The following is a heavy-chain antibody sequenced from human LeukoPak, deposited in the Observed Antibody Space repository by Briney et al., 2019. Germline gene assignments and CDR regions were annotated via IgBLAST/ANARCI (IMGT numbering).Heavy chain of an antibody. CDR1: GGSISGFY. CDR3: AREYSDSSGHLDY. CDR2: IHYSGTT. D-gene: IGHD3-22*01. V-gene: IGHV4-59*01. J-gene: IGHJ4*02. Sequence: PSETLSLTCTVSGGSISGFYWSWIRQPPKKGLEFIGYIHYSGTTNYNPSLEGRVTMSVDTSKNQLSLRLSSVTAADTAVYYCAREYSDSSGHLDYWGQGTLVTVSS.